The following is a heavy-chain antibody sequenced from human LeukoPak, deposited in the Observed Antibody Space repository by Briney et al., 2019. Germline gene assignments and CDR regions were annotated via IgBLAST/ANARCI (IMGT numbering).Heavy chain of an antibody. V-gene: IGHV1-46*01. Sequence: ASVKASCKASGYTFTGYYMHWVRQAPGQGLEWMGIINPSGGSTSYAQKFQGRVTMTRDTSTSTVYMELSSLRSEDTAVYYCARERFTGSSWQLYYFDYWGQGTLVTVSS. CDR2: INPSGGST. CDR1: GYTFTGYY. D-gene: IGHD6-13*01. CDR3: ARERFTGSSWQLYYFDY. J-gene: IGHJ4*02.